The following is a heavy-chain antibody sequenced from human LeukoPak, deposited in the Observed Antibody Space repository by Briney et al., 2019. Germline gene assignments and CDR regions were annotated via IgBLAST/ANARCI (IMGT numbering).Heavy chain of an antibody. D-gene: IGHD5-24*01. V-gene: IGHV3-72*01. CDR1: GFILNDHY. Sequence: PGGSLRLSCAAAGFILNDHYMDWVRQAPGKGLEWVGRTRNKANSFTTEYAASVRGRFTISRGDSKNLLYLQMNSLKAEDTAVYYCARGDDYNRRSFDYWGQGTLVTVSS. J-gene: IGHJ4*02. CDR3: ARGDDYNRRSFDY. CDR2: TRNKANSFTT.